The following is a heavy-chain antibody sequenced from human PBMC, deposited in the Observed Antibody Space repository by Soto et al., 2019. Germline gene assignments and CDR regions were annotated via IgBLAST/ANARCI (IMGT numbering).Heavy chain of an antibody. D-gene: IGHD6-13*01. V-gene: IGHV4-34*01. CDR2: INHSGST. Sequence: SETLSLTCAVYGGSFSGYYWSWIRQPPGKGLEWIGEINHSGSTNYNPSLKSRVTISVDTSKNQFSLKLSSVTAADTAVYYCARASIAADGPHNWFDPWGQGTLVT. J-gene: IGHJ5*02. CDR3: ARASIAADGPHNWFDP. CDR1: GGSFSGYY.